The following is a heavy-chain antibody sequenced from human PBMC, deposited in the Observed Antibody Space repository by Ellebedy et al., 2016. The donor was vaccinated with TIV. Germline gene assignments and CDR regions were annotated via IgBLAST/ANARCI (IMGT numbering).Heavy chain of an antibody. D-gene: IGHD6-6*01. CDR3: ARDPGYSTSSIGDY. Sequence: AASVKVSCKASGGTFSRHVISWVRQAPGQGLEWMGWISGNNGNTNYAQNLQGRVTMTTDTSTSTAYMELRSLRSDDTAVYYCARDPGYSTSSIGDYWGQGTLVTVPS. J-gene: IGHJ4*02. V-gene: IGHV1-18*01. CDR1: GGTFSRHV. CDR2: ISGNNGNT.